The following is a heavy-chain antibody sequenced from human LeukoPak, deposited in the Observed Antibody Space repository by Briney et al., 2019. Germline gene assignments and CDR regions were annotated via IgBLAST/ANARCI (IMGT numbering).Heavy chain of an antibody. CDR1: GGSISSSSYY. CDR3: ARVKPAAMNWFDP. D-gene: IGHD2-2*01. Sequence: PSETLSLTCTVSGGSISSSSYYWGWIRQPPGKGLEWIGSIYYSGSAYYNPPLKSRVTISVDTSKNQFSLKLSSVTAADTAVYYCARVKPAAMNWFDPWGQGTLVTVSS. V-gene: IGHV4-39*07. J-gene: IGHJ5*02. CDR2: IYYSGSA.